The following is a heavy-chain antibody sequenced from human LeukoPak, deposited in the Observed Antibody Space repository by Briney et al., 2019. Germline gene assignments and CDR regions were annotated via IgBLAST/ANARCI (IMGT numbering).Heavy chain of an antibody. J-gene: IGHJ4*02. CDR3: ARGSLSKCSSTSCTSY. CDR1: GFTFSSYS. Sequence: PGGSLRLSCAASGFTFSSYSMNWVRQAPGKGLEWVSYISSSSSTIYYADSVKGRFTISRDNAKNSLYLQMNSLRAEDTAVYYCARGSLSKCSSTSCTSYWGQGTLVTVSS. D-gene: IGHD2-2*01. CDR2: ISSSSSTI. V-gene: IGHV3-48*01.